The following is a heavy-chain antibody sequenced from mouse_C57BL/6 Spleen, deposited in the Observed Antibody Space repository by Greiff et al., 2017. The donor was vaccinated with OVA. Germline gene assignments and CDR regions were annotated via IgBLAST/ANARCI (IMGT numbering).Heavy chain of an antibody. Sequence: QVQLQQSGAELVMPGASVKLSCKASGYTFTSYWMHWVKQRPGQGLEWIGEIDPSDSYTNYNQKFKGKSTLTVDKSSSTAYMQLSSLTSEDSAVYYCARSGTVAPWYFDVWGTGTTVTVSS. CDR2: IDPSDSYT. CDR1: GYTFTSYW. D-gene: IGHD1-1*01. J-gene: IGHJ1*03. CDR3: ARSGTVAPWYFDV. V-gene: IGHV1-69*01.